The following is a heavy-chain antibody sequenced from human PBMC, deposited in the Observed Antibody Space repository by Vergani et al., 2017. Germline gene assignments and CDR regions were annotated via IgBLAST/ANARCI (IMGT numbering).Heavy chain of an antibody. V-gene: IGHV4-59*01. Sequence: QVQLQESGPGLVKPSQTLSLTCTVSGGSISSYYWSWIRQPPGKGLEWIGYIYYSGSTNYNPSLKSRVTISVDTSKNQFSLKLSSVTAADTAVYYCAREPPDRDFWSAYYTYGGFFGFDSWGQGTLVTVSS. J-gene: IGHJ4*02. CDR3: AREPPDRDFWSAYYTYGGFFGFDS. CDR2: IYYSGST. D-gene: IGHD3-3*01. CDR1: GGSISSYY.